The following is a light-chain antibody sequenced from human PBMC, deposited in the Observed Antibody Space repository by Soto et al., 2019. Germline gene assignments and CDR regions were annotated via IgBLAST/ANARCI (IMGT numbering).Light chain of an antibody. Sequence: EIVMTQSPPTLSVSPGEGATLSCRASQSVHSDLAWYQQKPGQAPRLLIYDASTRATGIPARFSGSGSGTEVPLTISSLLSEDFAVYYCKQYTNWPPLTFGGGTKVEI. V-gene: IGKV3-15*01. J-gene: IGKJ4*01. CDR2: DAS. CDR3: KQYTNWPPLT. CDR1: QSVHSD.